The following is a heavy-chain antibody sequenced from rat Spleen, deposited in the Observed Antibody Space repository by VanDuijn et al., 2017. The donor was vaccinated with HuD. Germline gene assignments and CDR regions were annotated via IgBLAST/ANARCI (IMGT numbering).Heavy chain of an antibody. CDR3: AMQLHS. CDR2: IWGDGST. J-gene: IGHJ2*01. Sequence: QVQVKESGPGLVQTTQTLSVTCTVSGFSLTSYGVHWVRQAPGKGLEWMGIIWGDGSTNYNSALKSRLSISRDTSKSQVFLTMNSLQTDDTAIYYCAMQLHSWGQGVMVTVSS. CDR1: GFSLTSYG. V-gene: IGHV2-77*01. D-gene: IGHD1-10*01.